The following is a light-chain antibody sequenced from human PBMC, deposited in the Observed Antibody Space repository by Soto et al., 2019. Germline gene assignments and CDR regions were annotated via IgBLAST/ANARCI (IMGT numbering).Light chain of an antibody. CDR1: HNTRGY. J-gene: IGKJ1*01. CDR3: QQSYSTPWT. CDR2: AAS. Sequence: DIQMTQSPSSLSASVRDRVTITCRASHNTRGYLNWYQQKPGKAPKLLIYAASNLQSGIPSRFSGSESETDFTLTISSLQPEDFATYYCQQSYSTPWTFGQGTKVDIK. V-gene: IGKV1-39*01.